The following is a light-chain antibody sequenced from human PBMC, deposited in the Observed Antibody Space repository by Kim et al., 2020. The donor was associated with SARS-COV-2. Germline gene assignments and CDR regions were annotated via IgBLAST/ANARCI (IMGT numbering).Light chain of an antibody. J-gene: IGLJ3*02. Sequence: QSVLTQSPSVSAASGQKVTISCSGTSLNIGKNDVSWYQQIPGTAPKLLIYDDNKRPSEIPDRFSGSKSGSSATLGIARLQTGDEADYYCGTWDSSLSAWVFGGGTQLTVL. V-gene: IGLV1-51*01. CDR3: GTWDSSLSAWV. CDR1: SLNIGKND. CDR2: DDN.